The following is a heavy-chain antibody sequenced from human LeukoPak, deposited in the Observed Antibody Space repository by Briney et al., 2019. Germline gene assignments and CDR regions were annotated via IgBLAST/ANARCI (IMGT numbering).Heavy chain of an antibody. V-gene: IGHV3-74*01. CDR2: ISSDESSI. J-gene: IGHJ3*02. D-gene: IGHD3-22*01. Sequence: GGPLRLSCVVSGFTFSSYWMHWVRQAPGKGLVWVSRISSDESSISSADSVKGRFTISRDNAKNTLYLQMNSLRAEDTAVYYCARGPPYYDSSGYYYGGTAFDIWGQGTMVTVSS. CDR3: ARGPPYYDSSGYYYGGTAFDI. CDR1: GFTFSSYW.